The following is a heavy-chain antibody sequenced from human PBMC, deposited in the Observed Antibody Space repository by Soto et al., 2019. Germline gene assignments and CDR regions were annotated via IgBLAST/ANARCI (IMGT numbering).Heavy chain of an antibody. CDR3: TTRSSIAAAGRFDD. CDR2: IKSKTDGGTT. J-gene: IGHJ4*02. D-gene: IGHD6-13*01. V-gene: IGHV3-15*01. Sequence: EVQLVESGGGLVKPGGSLRLSCAASGFTFSNAWMSWVRQAPGKGLEWVGSIKSKTDGGTTDYAAPVKCRFTISRDDSTNTLYLQMNSLKTEDTAVYYCTTRSSIAAAGRFDDWGQGTLVTVSS. CDR1: GFTFSNAW.